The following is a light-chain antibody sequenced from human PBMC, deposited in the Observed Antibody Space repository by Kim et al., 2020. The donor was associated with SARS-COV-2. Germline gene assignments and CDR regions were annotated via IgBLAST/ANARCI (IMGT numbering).Light chain of an antibody. V-gene: IGKV3-20*01. CDR2: GAS. J-gene: IGKJ1*01. CDR3: QQYGNSPHT. Sequence: PGERATRSCRASQSVSSSSLAWYQQKPGQAPRLLIYGASSRATGVPDRFSGSGSGTDFTLTITRLEPEDFAVYYCQQYGNSPHTFGQGTKVDIK. CDR1: QSVSSSS.